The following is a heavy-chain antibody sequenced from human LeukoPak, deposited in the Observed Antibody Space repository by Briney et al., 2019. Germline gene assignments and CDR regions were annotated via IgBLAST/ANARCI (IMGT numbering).Heavy chain of an antibody. J-gene: IGHJ6*03. CDR1: GGSISSGGYY. D-gene: IGHD1-1*01. CDR3: AKTADLYYHYYMDV. Sequence: PSETLSLTCTVSGGSISSGGYYWSWIRQAPGKGLEWVSYISSSGGIKNYADSVRGRFTISRDNAKNSLYLQMNSLRAEDTAVYYCAKTADLYYHYYMDVWGKGTTVTVSS. CDR2: ISSSGGIK. V-gene: IGHV3-11*01.